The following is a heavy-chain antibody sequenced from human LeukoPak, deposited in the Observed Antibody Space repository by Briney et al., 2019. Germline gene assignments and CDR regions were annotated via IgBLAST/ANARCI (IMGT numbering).Heavy chain of an antibody. CDR2: IYTSGTT. CDR1: GFTVSSNF. Sequence: TGGSLRLSCTASGFTVSSNFMSWVRQAPGKGLEWVSVIYTSGTTYYTDSLKGRFTISRDSSKNTLFLQMNSLRADDTAVYYCARHYYDSSGYYYSLDYWGQGTLVTASS. D-gene: IGHD3-22*01. V-gene: IGHV3-53*01. J-gene: IGHJ4*02. CDR3: ARHYYDSSGYYYSLDY.